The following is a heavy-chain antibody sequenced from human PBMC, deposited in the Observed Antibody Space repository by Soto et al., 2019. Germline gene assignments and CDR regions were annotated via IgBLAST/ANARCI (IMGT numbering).Heavy chain of an antibody. CDR2: IIPFAGTT. D-gene: IGHD4-17*01. V-gene: IGHV1-69*06. CDR1: GDTFSSFA. Sequence: AASVKVSCKASGDTFSSFAITWVRQAPGQGLEWMGGIIPFAGTTHYAQKFGGRVTVTADTSTNTAYMELTSLRSEDTAVYYCARGFHTVGYFDYWGQGTLVTVSS. CDR3: ARGFHTVGYFDY. J-gene: IGHJ4*02.